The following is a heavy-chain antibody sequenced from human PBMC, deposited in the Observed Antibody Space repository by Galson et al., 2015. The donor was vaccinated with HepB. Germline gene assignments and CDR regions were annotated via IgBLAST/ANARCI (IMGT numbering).Heavy chain of an antibody. J-gene: IGHJ6*02. D-gene: IGHD2-2*01. CDR2: IWYDGSNK. CDR1: GFTFSSYG. CDR3: ARDMPVMTYYYYGMDV. V-gene: IGHV3-33*08. Sequence: SLRLSCAASGFTFSSYGMHWVRQAPGKGLEWVAVIWYDGSNKYYADSVKGRFTISRDNSKNTLYLQMNSLRAEDTAVYYCARDMPVMTYYYYGMDVWGQGTTVTVSS.